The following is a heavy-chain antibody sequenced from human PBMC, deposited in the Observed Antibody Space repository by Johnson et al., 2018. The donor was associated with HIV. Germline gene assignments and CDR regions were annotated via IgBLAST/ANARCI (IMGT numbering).Heavy chain of an antibody. V-gene: IGHV3-64*01. CDR1: GFTFSSYA. D-gene: IGHD4-17*01. CDR2: ISSNGGST. CDR3: ARDAVTPI. J-gene: IGHJ3*02. Sequence: VQLVESGGGLVQPGGSLRLSCAAPGFTFSSYAMHWVRQAPGTGLEYVSAISSNGGSTYYANSVKGRFTISRDNSKNTLYLQMGSLRAEDMAVYYCARDAVTPIWGQGTMVTVSS.